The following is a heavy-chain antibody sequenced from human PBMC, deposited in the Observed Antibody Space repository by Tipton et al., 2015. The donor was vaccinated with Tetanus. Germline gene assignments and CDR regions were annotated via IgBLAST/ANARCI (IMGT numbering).Heavy chain of an antibody. Sequence: LRLSCAVYGGSFSGYYWSWIRQPPGKGLEWIGEINHRGSTNYNPSLKSRVTISVDTSKNQFSLKLSSVTAADTAVYYCASGGDAFDIWGQGTMVTVSS. CDR3: ASGGDAFDI. J-gene: IGHJ3*02. CDR1: GGSFSGYY. CDR2: INHRGST. V-gene: IGHV4-34*01.